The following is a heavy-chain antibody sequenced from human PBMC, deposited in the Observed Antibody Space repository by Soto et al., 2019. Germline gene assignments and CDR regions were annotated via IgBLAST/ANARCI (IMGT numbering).Heavy chain of an antibody. J-gene: IGHJ5*02. CDR2: ISYDGSNK. V-gene: IGHV3-30*18. CDR3: ANAGFSGRYDLS. Sequence: QVQLVESGGGVVQPGRSLRLSCAASGFTFSSYGMHWVRQAPGKGLEWVAVISYDGSNKYYADSVKGRFTISRDNSKNTLYLEMNSLRAKDTAVYYCANAGFSGRYDLSWGQGTLVTVSS. D-gene: IGHD3-3*01. CDR1: GFTFSSYG.